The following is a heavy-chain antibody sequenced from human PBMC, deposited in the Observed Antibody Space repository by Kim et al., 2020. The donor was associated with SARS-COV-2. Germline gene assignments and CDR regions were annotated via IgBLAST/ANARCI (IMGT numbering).Heavy chain of an antibody. CDR3: ARLKGEQFYWYFDL. V-gene: IGHV5-51*01. J-gene: IGHJ2*01. CDR1: GYTFTSYW. CDR2: IYPGDSDT. Sequence: GESLKISCKGSGYTFTSYWIGWVRQMPGKDLEWMGIIYPGDSDTRYRPSFQGQVTISADKSISTAYLQWSSLKASDTAMYYCARLKGEQFYWYFDLWGRGTLVTVSS.